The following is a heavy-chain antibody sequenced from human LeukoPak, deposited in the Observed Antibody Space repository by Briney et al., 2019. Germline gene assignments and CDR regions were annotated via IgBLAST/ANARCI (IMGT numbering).Heavy chain of an antibody. CDR3: ARQGIAVL. CDR2: MYNSGST. Sequence: SETLSLTCAVDGGSFSGYYWGWIRQPPGKGLEWIGSMYNSGSTYYNPSLKSRVTISINTSKNQFSLKLTSVTAADTAVYYCARQGIAVLWGQGTLVTVSS. CDR1: GGSFSGYY. J-gene: IGHJ4*02. V-gene: IGHV4-39*01. D-gene: IGHD6-19*01.